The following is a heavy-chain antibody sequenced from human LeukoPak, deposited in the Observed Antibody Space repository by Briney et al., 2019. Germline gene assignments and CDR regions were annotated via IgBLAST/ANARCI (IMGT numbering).Heavy chain of an antibody. J-gene: IGHJ4*02. V-gene: IGHV1-8*01. CDR2: MNPNSGNT. CDR1: GYTFTSYD. D-gene: IGHD2-15*01. Sequence: GASVTVSCKASGYTFTSYDINWVRQAPGQGLEWMGWMNPNSGNTGYAQKFQGRVTMTRNTSISTAYMEPSSLRSEDTAVYYCARAGGYCGRISCPYYFDYWGQGSLVAVSS. CDR3: ARAGGYCGRISCPYYFDY.